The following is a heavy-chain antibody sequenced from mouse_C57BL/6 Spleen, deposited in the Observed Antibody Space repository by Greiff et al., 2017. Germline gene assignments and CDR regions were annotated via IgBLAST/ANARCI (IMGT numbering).Heavy chain of an antibody. CDR1: GYTFTSYW. D-gene: IGHD1-1*01. Sequence: QVQLKESGAELVKPGASVKMSCKASGYTFTSYWITWVKQRPGQGLEWIGDIYPGSGSTNYNEKFKSKATLTVDTSSSTAYMQLSSLTSEDSAVYYCARYPYYGGAMDYWCQGTSVTVSS. CDR3: ARYPYYGGAMDY. CDR2: IYPGSGST. V-gene: IGHV1-55*01. J-gene: IGHJ4*01.